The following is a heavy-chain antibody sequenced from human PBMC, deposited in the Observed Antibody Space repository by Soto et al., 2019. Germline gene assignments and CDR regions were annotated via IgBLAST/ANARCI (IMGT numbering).Heavy chain of an antibody. V-gene: IGHV4-4*02. Sequence: SETLSLTCAVSSGSISSSNWWSWVRQPPGKGLEWIGEIYHSGSTNYNPSLKSRVTISVDKSKNQFSLKLSSVTAADTAVYYCARAGIVVVPDAQGDGKYYYYYMDVWGKGTTVNVSS. D-gene: IGHD2-2*01. CDR1: SGSISSSNW. CDR3: ARAGIVVVPDAQGDGKYYYYYMDV. J-gene: IGHJ6*03. CDR2: IYHSGST.